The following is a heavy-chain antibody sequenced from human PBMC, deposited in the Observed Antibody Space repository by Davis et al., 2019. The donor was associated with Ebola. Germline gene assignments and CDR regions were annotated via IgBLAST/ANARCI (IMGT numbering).Heavy chain of an antibody. V-gene: IGHV1-2*02. CDR2: INPNSGGT. CDR1: GYIFTGYY. D-gene: IGHD6-19*01. J-gene: IGHJ3*02. Sequence: AASVKVSCKASGYIFTGYYMHWVRQAPGQGLEWMGWINPNSGGTNYAQKFQGRVTMTRDTSISTAYMELSRLRSDDTAVYYCARMGGHSSGWPIDAFDIWGQGTMVTVSS. CDR3: ARMGGHSSGWPIDAFDI.